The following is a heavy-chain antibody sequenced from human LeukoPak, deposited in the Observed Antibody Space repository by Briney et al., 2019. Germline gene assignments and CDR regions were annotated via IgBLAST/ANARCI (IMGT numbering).Heavy chain of an antibody. CDR2: ISAYNGNT. J-gene: IGHJ4*02. D-gene: IGHD3-22*01. Sequence: GASVKVSCKASGYTFTSYGISWVRQAPGQGLERMGWISAYNGNTNYAQKLQGRVTMTTDTSTSTAYMELRSLRSDDTAVYYCARDPAYYYDSSGCDYWGQGTLVTVPS. CDR3: ARDPAYYYDSSGCDY. V-gene: IGHV1-18*01. CDR1: GYTFTSYG.